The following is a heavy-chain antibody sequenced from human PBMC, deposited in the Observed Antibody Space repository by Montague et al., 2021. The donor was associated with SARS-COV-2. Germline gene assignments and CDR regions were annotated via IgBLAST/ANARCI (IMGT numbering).Heavy chain of an antibody. CDR2: ITNNNNYI. CDR1: GFTFSTYN. D-gene: IGHD6-13*01. V-gene: IGHV3-21*01. J-gene: IGHJ6*02. Sequence: SLRLSCAASGFTFSTYNMNWVRQAPGTGLEWVSSITNNNNYIYYGDSVRGRFTISGDNAKNSLSLQMNSLRAEDTAVYYCARESSSRHGMDVWGHGTTVTVSS. CDR3: ARESSSRHGMDV.